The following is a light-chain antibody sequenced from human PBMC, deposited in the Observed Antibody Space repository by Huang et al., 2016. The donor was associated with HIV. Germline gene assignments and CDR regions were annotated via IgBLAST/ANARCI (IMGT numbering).Light chain of an antibody. CDR3: QQYDNWPPVA. CDR2: GAS. Sequence: EVVMTQSPATLSVSPGERATLSCRASQSIGSNLAWYQQKPGQAPRLLIYGASTRATGIPARCSGGGSGTEFTLTIDSLQSEDFAVYYCQQYDNWPPVAFGGGTKLEIK. V-gene: IGKV3-15*01. CDR1: QSIGSN. J-gene: IGKJ4*01.